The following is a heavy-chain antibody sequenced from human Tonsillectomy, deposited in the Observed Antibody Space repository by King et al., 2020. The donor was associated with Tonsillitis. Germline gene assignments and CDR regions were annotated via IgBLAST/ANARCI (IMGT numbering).Heavy chain of an antibody. Sequence: VQLVESGGGVVQPGRSLRVSCAASGFTFSSYGMHWVRQAPGKGLEWVAVISYDRSNKYYADTVKGRFTISRDKSKNTLYLQMNSLRAEDTAVYYCAKDALIVVVPAAINWFDPWGQGTLVTVSS. CDR2: ISYDRSNK. CDR3: AKDALIVVVPAAINWFDP. J-gene: IGHJ5*02. V-gene: IGHV3-30*18. CDR1: GFTFSSYG. D-gene: IGHD2-2*01.